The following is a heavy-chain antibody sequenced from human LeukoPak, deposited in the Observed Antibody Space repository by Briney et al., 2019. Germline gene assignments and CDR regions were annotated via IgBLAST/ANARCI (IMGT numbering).Heavy chain of an antibody. CDR1: GGSIGNFY. D-gene: IGHD3-22*01. Sequence: SETLSLTCAVSGGSIGNFYWSWIRQPPGKGLEWLGYIHNSGSTGYNPSLKSRVTISVDTSKNQFSLQLTSLTAADTAVYYCARDGIRGYYADFWGQGILVTISS. CDR2: IHNSGST. CDR3: ARDGIRGYYADF. J-gene: IGHJ4*02. V-gene: IGHV4-59*01.